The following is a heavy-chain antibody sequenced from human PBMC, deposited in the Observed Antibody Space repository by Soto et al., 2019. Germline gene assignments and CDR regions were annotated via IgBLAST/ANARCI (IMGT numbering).Heavy chain of an antibody. V-gene: IGHV4-59*01. Sequence: ASETLSLTCTVSGGSMSSNYSTWIRQPAGKGLEWIGYVYNSGSTNYNPSLKRRVTISDATSKSQSSLKVNSMTAADTAVYSCARYRREAVAGYTLDNWGQGILVTVSS. D-gene: IGHD6-13*01. J-gene: IGHJ4*02. CDR3: ARYRREAVAGYTLDN. CDR2: VYNSGST. CDR1: GGSMSSNY.